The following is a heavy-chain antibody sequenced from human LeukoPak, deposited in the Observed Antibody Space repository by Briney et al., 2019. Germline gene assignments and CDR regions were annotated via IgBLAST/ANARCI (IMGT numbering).Heavy chain of an antibody. D-gene: IGHD3-16*01. CDR2: MNPNSGNT. Sequence: ASVKVSCKASGYTFTSYDINWVRQATGQGLEWMGWMNPNSGNTGYAQKFQGRVTMTRNTSISTAYMELSSLRSEGTAVYYCARGPYYYYYMDVWGKGTTVTVSS. V-gene: IGHV1-8*01. J-gene: IGHJ6*03. CDR3: ARGPYYYYYMDV. CDR1: GYTFTSYD.